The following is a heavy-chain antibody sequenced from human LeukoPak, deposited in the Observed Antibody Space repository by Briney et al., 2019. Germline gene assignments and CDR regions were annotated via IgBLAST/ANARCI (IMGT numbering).Heavy chain of an antibody. J-gene: IGHJ6*03. CDR3: AKGRVELRYYYYYMDV. CDR2: FSGSGGST. V-gene: IGHV3-23*01. CDR1: GFTFRSYA. Sequence: PGGSLRPSCAAPGFTFRSYALSWVGQAPGKGLEWASAFSGSGGSTYYADSVKGRFTISRDNSKNTLYLQMNSLRAKDTAVYYCAKGRVELRYYYYYMDVWGKGTTVTVSS. D-gene: IGHD1-7*01.